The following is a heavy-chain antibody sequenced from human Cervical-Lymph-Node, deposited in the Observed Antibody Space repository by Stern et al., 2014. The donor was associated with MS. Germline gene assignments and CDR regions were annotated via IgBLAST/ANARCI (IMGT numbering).Heavy chain of an antibody. V-gene: IGHV5-51*01. J-gene: IGHJ4*02. CDR1: GYSFTIYY. Sequence: VQLMQSGAEVKKPGESLKISCKLSGYSFTIYYIAWVRQMPGQGLEWMGVVYPYDSDTTYSRSFQGQVTISADKSITTAYLQWSSLRASDTAMYYCARHVQGFDYWGQGTLVTVSS. CDR3: ARHVQGFDY. CDR2: VYPYDSDT.